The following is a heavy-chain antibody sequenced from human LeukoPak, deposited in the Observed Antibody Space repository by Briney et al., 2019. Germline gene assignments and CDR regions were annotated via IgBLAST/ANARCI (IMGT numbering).Heavy chain of an antibody. CDR1: GFTFGDYA. CDR3: TRERLVTNGSWFDP. Sequence: QPGGSLRLSCTASGFTFGDYAMSWVRQAPGKGLEWVGFIRSKAYGGTTEYAASVKGRFTISRDDSKSIAYLQMNSLKTEDTAVYYCTRERLVTNGSWFDPWGQGTLVTVSS. CDR2: IRSKAYGGTT. J-gene: IGHJ5*02. V-gene: IGHV3-49*04. D-gene: IGHD3-9*01.